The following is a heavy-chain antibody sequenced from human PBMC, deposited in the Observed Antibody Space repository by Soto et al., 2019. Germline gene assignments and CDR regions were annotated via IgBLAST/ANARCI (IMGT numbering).Heavy chain of an antibody. CDR2: ISWNSGSI. Sequence: PGGSLRLSCAASGFTFDDYAMHWVRQAPGKGLEWVSGISWNSGSIGYADSVKGRFTISRDNAKNSLYLQMNSLRAEDTALYYCAKTRTTLYYYNGMDVWGQGTTVTV. CDR3: AKTRTTLYYYNGMDV. V-gene: IGHV3-9*01. CDR1: GFTFDDYA. J-gene: IGHJ6*02. D-gene: IGHD1-1*01.